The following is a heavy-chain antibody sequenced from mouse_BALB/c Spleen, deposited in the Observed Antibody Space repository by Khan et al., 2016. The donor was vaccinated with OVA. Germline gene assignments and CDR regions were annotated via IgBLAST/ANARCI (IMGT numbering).Heavy chain of an antibody. CDR2: ISYSGST. Sequence: EVQLQESGPGLVKPSQSLSLTCTVTGYSITTNYAWDWIRRFPGNKLEWMGYISYSGSTSYNPSLKSRISITRDTSKNQFFLQLNSVTTEDTATYYCARKNYYGYAVDDWGQGTSVTVSS. CDR1: GYSITTNYA. D-gene: IGHD1-1*01. V-gene: IGHV3-2*02. J-gene: IGHJ4*01. CDR3: ARKNYYGYAVDD.